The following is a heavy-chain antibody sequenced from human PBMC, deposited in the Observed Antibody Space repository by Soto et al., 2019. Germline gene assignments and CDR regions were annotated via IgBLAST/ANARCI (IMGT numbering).Heavy chain of an antibody. J-gene: IGHJ4*02. Sequence: QLQLQESGSGLVKPSQTLSLTCAVSGGSISSGGYSWSWIRQPPGKGMEWIGYISHSGSTYYSPYLKRRVTISVDRSKNQFSLKLSSVTAADTAVYYCARGGLLPDYWGQGTLVTVSS. D-gene: IGHD6-19*01. CDR1: GGSISSGGYS. V-gene: IGHV4-30-2*01. CDR3: ARGGLLPDY. CDR2: ISHSGST.